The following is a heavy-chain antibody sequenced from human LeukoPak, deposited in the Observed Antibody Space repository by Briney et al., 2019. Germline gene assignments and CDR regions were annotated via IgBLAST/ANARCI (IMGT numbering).Heavy chain of an antibody. CDR1: GFTFSSYG. J-gene: IGHJ4*02. CDR3: AALWNDLFDY. D-gene: IGHD1-1*01. V-gene: IGHV3-30*03. CDR2: ISYDRSNK. Sequence: GGSLRLSCAASGFTFSSYGMHWVRQAPGKGLEWVAVISYDRSNKYYADSVKGRFTISRDNSKNTLYLRMNSLRAEDTAVYYCAALWNDLFDYWGQGTLVTVSS.